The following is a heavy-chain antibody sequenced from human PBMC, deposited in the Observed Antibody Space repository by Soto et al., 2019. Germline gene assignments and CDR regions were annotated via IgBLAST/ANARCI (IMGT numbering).Heavy chain of an antibody. D-gene: IGHD1-1*01. CDR3: AKDLTWNQADY. V-gene: IGHV3-21*01. J-gene: IGHJ4*02. CDR1: GFTFSTYN. Sequence: GGSLRLSCAASGFTFSTYNMNWVRQAPGKGLEWVSSISSSSSYIYYADSVKGRFTISRDNAKNTLYLQMNSLRAEDTAVYYCAKDLTWNQADYWGQGALVTVSS. CDR2: ISSSSSYI.